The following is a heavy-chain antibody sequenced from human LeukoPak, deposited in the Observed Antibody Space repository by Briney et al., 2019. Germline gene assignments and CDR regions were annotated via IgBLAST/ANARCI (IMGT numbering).Heavy chain of an antibody. J-gene: IGHJ5*02. D-gene: IGHD5-12*01. CDR1: GFTFSSYA. V-gene: IGHV3-23*01. CDR3: AKGYSNVYGA. CDR2: ISGSGAST. Sequence: GGSLRLSCVASGFTFSSYALNWVPQTPGKGLEWVSTISGSGASTYYADAVRGRFTISRDNSRNTLQLQMNSLRAEDTAVYYCAKGYSNVYGAWGQGTLVTVSS.